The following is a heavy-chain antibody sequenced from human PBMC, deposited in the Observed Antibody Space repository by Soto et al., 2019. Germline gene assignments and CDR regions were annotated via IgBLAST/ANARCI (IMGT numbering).Heavy chain of an antibody. CDR1: GYTFTSYA. CDR3: ARLQVVPAAIAYYFDY. D-gene: IGHD2-2*01. J-gene: IGHJ4*02. Sequence: QVPLVQSGAEVKKPGASVKVSCKASGYTFTSYAMHWVRQAPGQRLEWMGWINAGNGNTKYSQKFQGRVTITRDTSASTAYMELSSLRSEDTAVYYCARLQVVPAAIAYYFDYWGQGTLVTVSS. V-gene: IGHV1-3*01. CDR2: INAGNGNT.